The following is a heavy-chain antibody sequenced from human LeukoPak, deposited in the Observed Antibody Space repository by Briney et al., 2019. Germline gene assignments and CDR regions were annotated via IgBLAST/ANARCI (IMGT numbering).Heavy chain of an antibody. V-gene: IGHV3-23*01. D-gene: IGHD4-11*01. Sequence: GGSLRLSCAASGFSFSSFGMSWGRQVPGRGLQWVSSISGDGRDTFYADSVKGRFTVSRDNSKTTMFLQMNSLRVEDTALYYCARGARLQPMGEFWGQGTLVTVSS. CDR2: ISGDGRDT. CDR1: GFSFSSFG. J-gene: IGHJ4*02. CDR3: ARGARLQPMGEF.